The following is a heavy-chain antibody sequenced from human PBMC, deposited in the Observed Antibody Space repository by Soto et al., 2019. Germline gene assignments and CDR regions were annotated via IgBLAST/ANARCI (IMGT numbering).Heavy chain of an antibody. V-gene: IGHV4-34*01. CDR3: ARGQRSSSPYYYYYGMDV. D-gene: IGHD6-6*01. CDR1: GGSFSGYY. CDR2: INHSGGT. Sequence: QVQLQQWGAGLLKPSETLSLTCAVYGGSFSGYYWSWIRQPPGKGLEWIGEINHSGGTNYNPSLKSRVTISVDTSKNQFSLKLSSVTAADTAVYYCARGQRSSSPYYYYYGMDVWGQGTTVTVSS. J-gene: IGHJ6*02.